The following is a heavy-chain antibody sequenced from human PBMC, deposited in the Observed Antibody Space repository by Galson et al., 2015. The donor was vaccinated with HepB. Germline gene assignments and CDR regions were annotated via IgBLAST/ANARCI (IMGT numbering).Heavy chain of an antibody. J-gene: IGHJ6*02. CDR2: ISPRGERT. CDR3: TKDRTTGEVHYFYAMDA. D-gene: IGHD1-1*01. V-gene: IGHV3-23*01. CDR1: GFSFGSHS. Sequence: SLRLSCAASGFSFGSHSVSWVRPTPGKGLEWVSVISPRGERTYYADLAKGRFTISRGNSKNTLFLHMNDLRAEDTAVYHCTKDRTTGEVHYFYAMDAWGQGTTVSVSS.